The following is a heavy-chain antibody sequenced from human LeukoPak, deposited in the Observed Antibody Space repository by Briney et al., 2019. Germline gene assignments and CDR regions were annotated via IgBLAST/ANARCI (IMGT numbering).Heavy chain of an antibody. CDR1: GLTFSSYA. V-gene: IGHV3-64*01. J-gene: IGHJ4*02. D-gene: IGHD2-8*02. Sequence: GGSLRLSCEASGLTFSSYAMNWARKAPGKGLKYVSAFSSDGGSTYYANSVKGRFTISRDNAKNTLYLQMGSLRAEDMAVYYCARVFGGVLDPTFDYWGQGTLVTVSS. CDR2: FSSDGGST. CDR3: ARVFGGVLDPTFDY.